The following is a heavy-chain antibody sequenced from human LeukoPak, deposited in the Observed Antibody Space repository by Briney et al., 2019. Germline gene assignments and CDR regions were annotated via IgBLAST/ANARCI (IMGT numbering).Heavy chain of an antibody. Sequence: GGSLRLSCAASGFTFSSYSMMWVRQAPGKGLEWVSYISSSSTTIHYADSVKGRFTISRDNAKNSVYLQMNSLRAEDTAVYYCASAGDVDYYYYYMDVWGKGTTVTISS. V-gene: IGHV3-48*01. J-gene: IGHJ6*03. CDR3: ASAGDVDYYYYYMDV. CDR2: ISSSSTTI. CDR1: GFTFSSYS. D-gene: IGHD7-27*01.